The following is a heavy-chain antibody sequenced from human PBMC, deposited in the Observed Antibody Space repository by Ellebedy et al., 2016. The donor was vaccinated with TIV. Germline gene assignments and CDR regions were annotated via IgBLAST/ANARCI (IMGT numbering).Heavy chain of an antibody. CDR3: ARGDSSSSRVYY. CDR1: GGSISSGGYY. CDR2: IYYSGST. Sequence: SETLSLTCTVSGGSISSGGYYWSWIRQHPGKGLEWIGYIYYSGSTYYNPSLKSRVIIAVDTSKNQFSLKLTSVTAADTAVYYCARGDSSSSRVYYWGQGTLVTVSS. D-gene: IGHD6-6*01. V-gene: IGHV4-30-4*08. J-gene: IGHJ4*02.